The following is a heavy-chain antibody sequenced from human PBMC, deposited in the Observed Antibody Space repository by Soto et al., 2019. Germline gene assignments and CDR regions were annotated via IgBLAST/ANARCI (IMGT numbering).Heavy chain of an antibody. CDR3: ARGRGPRWPRFLDV. J-gene: IGHJ6*02. CDR2: IYYSGST. V-gene: IGHV4-39*02. D-gene: IGHD3-16*01. CDR1: GGSISSSSYY. Sequence: SETLSLTCTVSGGSISSSSYYWGWIRQPPGKGLEWIGSIYYSGSTYYNPSLKSRVTISVDTSKNQFSLKLSSVTAADTAVYYCARGRGPRWPRFLDVWGQGTTVTVSS.